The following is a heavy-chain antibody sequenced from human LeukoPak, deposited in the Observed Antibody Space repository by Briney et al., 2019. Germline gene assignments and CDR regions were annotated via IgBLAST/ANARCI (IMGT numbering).Heavy chain of an antibody. CDR3: ARDLKEFSSSWNDWYFDL. CDR2: ISWNSGST. Sequence: HPGRSLRLSCVASGFTFDDYAMHWVRQAPGKGLEWVSGISWNSGSTGYADSVKGRFTISRDNAKNSLYLQMNSLRAEDTALYYCARDLKEFSSSWNDWYFDLWGRGTLVTVSS. J-gene: IGHJ2*01. D-gene: IGHD6-13*01. V-gene: IGHV3-9*01. CDR1: GFTFDDYA.